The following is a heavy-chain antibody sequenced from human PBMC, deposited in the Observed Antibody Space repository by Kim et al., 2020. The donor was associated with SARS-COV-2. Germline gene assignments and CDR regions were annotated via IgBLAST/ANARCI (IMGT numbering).Heavy chain of an antibody. CDR1: GYTFTGYY. Sequence: ASVKVSCKASGYTFTGYYMHWVRQAPGQGLEWMGWINPNSVGTNYAQKFQGRVTMTRDTSISTAYMELSRLRSDDTAVYYCAGVADVVVVPLPTGFGPWGQGTLGTVSS. CDR3: AGVADVVVVPLPTGFGP. D-gene: IGHD3-22*01. CDR2: INPNSVGT. V-gene: IGHV1-2*02. J-gene: IGHJ5*02.